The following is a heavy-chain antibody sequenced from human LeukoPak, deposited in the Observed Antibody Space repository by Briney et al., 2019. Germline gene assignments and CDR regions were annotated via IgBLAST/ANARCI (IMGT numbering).Heavy chain of an antibody. CDR3: TRAYSDTWTYAYYMDV. CDR2: ISSSGSDI. D-gene: IGHD1-1*01. V-gene: IGHV3-21*01. J-gene: IGHJ6*03. CDR1: GFIFSTYN. Sequence: PGGSLRLSCAASGFIFSTYNMNWVRQAPGKGLEWVSSISSSGSDIYEADSVKGRFTISRDNAKNSLFLQMNSLRAEDTAVYYCTRAYSDTWTYAYYMDVWGKGTTVTVSS.